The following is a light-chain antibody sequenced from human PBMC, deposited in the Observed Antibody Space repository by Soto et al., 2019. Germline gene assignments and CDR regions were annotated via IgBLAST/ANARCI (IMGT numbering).Light chain of an antibody. CDR1: QSISTY. Sequence: EIVLTQSPATLSLSPGERATLSCMASQSISTYLVWYQQNPGQAPRLLIYDAFNRATGIPARFSGSGSWTDFTLTISSLEPEDFAVYYCQQRSNWPRTFGGGTKVEIK. CDR2: DAF. CDR3: QQRSNWPRT. J-gene: IGKJ4*01. V-gene: IGKV3-11*01.